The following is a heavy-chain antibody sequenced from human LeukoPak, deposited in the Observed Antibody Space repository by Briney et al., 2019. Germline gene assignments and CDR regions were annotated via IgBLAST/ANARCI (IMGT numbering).Heavy chain of an antibody. CDR2: IKPDGSEK. CDR3: ASGPTVAVVY. CDR1: GFTFSSYW. V-gene: IGHV3-7*01. J-gene: IGHJ4*02. Sequence: GGSLRLSCAASGFTFSSYWMSWVRQSPGKGLEWVANIKPDGSEKYFMDSVKGRFTISRDNAKNALYLEMNSLRAEDTAVYYCASGPTVAVVYWGQGTLVTVSS. D-gene: IGHD6-19*01.